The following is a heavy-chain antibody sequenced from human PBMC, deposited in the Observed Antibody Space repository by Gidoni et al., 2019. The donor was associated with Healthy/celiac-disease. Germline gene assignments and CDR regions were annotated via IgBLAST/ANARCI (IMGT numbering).Heavy chain of an antibody. CDR3: ASSYSSGWYPEGAFDI. J-gene: IGHJ3*02. CDR2: ISSSSSYI. V-gene: IGHV3-21*01. Sequence: EVQLVESGGGLVKPGGSLRLSCAASGFTFSSYSMNWVRQAPGKGLEWVSSISSSSSYIYYADSVKGRFTISRDNAKNSLYLQVNSLRAEDTAVYYCASSYSSGWYPEGAFDIWGQGTMVTVSS. CDR1: GFTFSSYS. D-gene: IGHD6-19*01.